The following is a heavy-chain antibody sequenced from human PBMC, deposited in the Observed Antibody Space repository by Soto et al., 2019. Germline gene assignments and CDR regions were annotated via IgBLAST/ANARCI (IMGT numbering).Heavy chain of an antibody. D-gene: IGHD2-15*01. CDR1: GFTFTSYA. Sequence: EVQLLESGGGLVQPGGSLRLSCVASGFTFTSYAMTWVRQPPGKGLEWVSSVTNTGGITHYATTVKGRFTISRDNSKNTLYLQMNSLRAEDTAMYYCAKVYRSCTYTNCYSRTPPDYWGQGTLVTVSA. J-gene: IGHJ4*02. CDR3: AKVYRSCTYTNCYSRTPPDY. CDR2: VTNTGGIT. V-gene: IGHV3-23*01.